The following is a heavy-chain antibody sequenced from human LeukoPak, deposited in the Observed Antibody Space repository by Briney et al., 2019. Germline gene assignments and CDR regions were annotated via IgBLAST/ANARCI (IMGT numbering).Heavy chain of an antibody. D-gene: IGHD1-26*01. CDR2: ISSSSSYI. J-gene: IGHJ6*03. CDR3: ARAYSGSYGLGYYYMDV. CDR1: GFTFSSYS. Sequence: PGGSLRLSCAASGFTFSSYSMNWVRQAPGKGLEWVSSISSSSSYIYYADSVKGRLTISRDNAKNSLYLQMNSLRAEDTAVYYCARAYSGSYGLGYYYMDVWGKGTTVTVSS. V-gene: IGHV3-21*01.